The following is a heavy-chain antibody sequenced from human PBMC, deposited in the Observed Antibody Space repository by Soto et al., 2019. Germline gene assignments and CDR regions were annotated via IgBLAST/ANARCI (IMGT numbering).Heavy chain of an antibody. J-gene: IGHJ1*01. CDR3: AVYDSSGSRGVQH. V-gene: IGHV4-31*03. Sequence: QVQLQESGPGLVKPSQTLSLTCTVSGGSISSGAYYWSWLRQHPGKGLEWIWYIYYSGSTYYNPSLKSRVNTPVDTSKNQFSLKLRSVTAADAAVYYCAVYDSSGSRGVQHWGQGTLVTVSS. CDR2: IYYSGST. D-gene: IGHD3-22*01. CDR1: GGSISSGAYY.